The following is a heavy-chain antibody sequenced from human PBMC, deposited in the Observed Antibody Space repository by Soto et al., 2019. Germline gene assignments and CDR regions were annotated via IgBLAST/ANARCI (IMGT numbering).Heavy chain of an antibody. D-gene: IGHD5-12*01. CDR1: GYTFSSHG. V-gene: IGHV1-18*04. Sequence: ASVKVSCKTSGYTFSSHGISWVRQAPGQGPEWLGWINPYSGNTHFAQKVQGRVTLTTDTSTSTAYMELRSLTSDDTAMYYCAREMDRGYARDFDYWGRGTLVTVSS. J-gene: IGHJ4*02. CDR3: AREMDRGYARDFDY. CDR2: INPYSGNT.